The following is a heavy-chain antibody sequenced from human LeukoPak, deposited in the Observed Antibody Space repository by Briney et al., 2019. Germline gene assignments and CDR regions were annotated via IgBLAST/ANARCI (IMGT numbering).Heavy chain of an antibody. Sequence: KRSETLSLTCAVYGGSFSGYYWSWSRQPRGKGLEWIGYIYSSGSTNSNPSLKSRVTMSVDTSKNQFSLRLSSVTAADTAVYYCARTVRQWLANDAFDIWGQGTIVTVSS. CDR2: IYSSGST. D-gene: IGHD6-19*01. V-gene: IGHV4-59*01. J-gene: IGHJ3*02. CDR3: ARTVRQWLANDAFDI. CDR1: GGSFSGYY.